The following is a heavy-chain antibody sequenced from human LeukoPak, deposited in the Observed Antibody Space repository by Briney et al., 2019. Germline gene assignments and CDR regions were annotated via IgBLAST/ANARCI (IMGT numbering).Heavy chain of an antibody. CDR2: INDDETST. Sequence: GGSLRLSCAASGFTFDDYAMHWVRQAPGKGLVWVSRINDDETSTSYADSVKGRFTISRDNAKNTLYLQMNSLRADDTAVYYCATTGSGSYYDYWGQGNLVTVSS. D-gene: IGHD1-26*01. J-gene: IGHJ4*02. CDR3: ATTGSGSYYDY. V-gene: IGHV3-74*01. CDR1: GFTFDDYA.